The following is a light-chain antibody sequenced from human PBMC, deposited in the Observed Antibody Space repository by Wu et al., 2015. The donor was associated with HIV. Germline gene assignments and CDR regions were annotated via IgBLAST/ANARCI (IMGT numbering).Light chain of an antibody. CDR3: QQLDTYPIT. J-gene: IGKJ4*01. V-gene: IGKV1-9*01. CDR2: AVP. CDR1: QDIAHY. Sequence: IQLTQSPASLSAPVGDRVTITCRASQDIAHYLAWYQQKPGKAPKLLIYAVPLLREGVPSRFSGSGSGTDFTLTISSLQPEDLATYYCQQLDTYPITFGGGTKVE.